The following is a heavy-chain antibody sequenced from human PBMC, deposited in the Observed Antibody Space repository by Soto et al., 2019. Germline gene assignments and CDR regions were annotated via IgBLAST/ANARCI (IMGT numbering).Heavy chain of an antibody. CDR3: AKALVGEVGATDY. Sequence: GGSLRLSCAASGFNFITYSLNWVRQAPGKGLEWVASISSSAIYIDYADSVKGRFTISRDNSRNTLYLQMNSLGAEDAALYYCAKALVGEVGATDYWGQGTLVTVSS. CDR2: ISSSAIYI. D-gene: IGHD1-26*01. J-gene: IGHJ4*02. V-gene: IGHV3-21*04. CDR1: GFNFITYS.